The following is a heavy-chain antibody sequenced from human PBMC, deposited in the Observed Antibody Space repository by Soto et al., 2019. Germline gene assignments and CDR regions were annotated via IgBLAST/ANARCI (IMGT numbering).Heavy chain of an antibody. CDR3: ARDGAVGDNDGYFQH. V-gene: IGHV3-30-3*01. Sequence: QVQLVESGGGVVQPGRSLRLSCAASGFTFSSYPMHWVRQAPGKGLEWVALISDDGSNKYYADSVKGRFTISRDNSKNTLYPQMNSLRTEDTAVYYCARDGAVGDNDGYFQHWGQGTLVTASS. CDR1: GFTFSSYP. J-gene: IGHJ1*01. CDR2: ISDDGSNK. D-gene: IGHD6-19*01.